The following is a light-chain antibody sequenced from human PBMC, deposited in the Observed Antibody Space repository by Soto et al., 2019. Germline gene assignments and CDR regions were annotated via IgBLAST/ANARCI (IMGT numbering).Light chain of an antibody. J-gene: IGKJ5*01. Sequence: DIQMTQSPSSLSASVGDRVTITCRASESISRHLNWYQQKPGKAPNLLIDAASTLQNGVPSRFSGSGSGTELTLTISSLQPGDCATYYCQQGYSTLSIVFGQGTRLEIK. CDR1: ESISRH. CDR2: AAS. CDR3: QQGYSTLSIV. V-gene: IGKV1-39*01.